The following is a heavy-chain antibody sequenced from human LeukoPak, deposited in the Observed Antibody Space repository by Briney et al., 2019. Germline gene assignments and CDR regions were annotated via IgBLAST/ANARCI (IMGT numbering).Heavy chain of an antibody. Sequence: SETLSLTCTVSGGSISSHYWSWIRQPPGKGLEWIGYIYYSGSTNYNPSLKSRVTISVDTSKNQFSLKLSSVTAADTAVYYCAREVLAAAGTSDYWGQGTLVTVSS. CDR3: AREVLAAAGTSDY. J-gene: IGHJ4*02. CDR1: GGSISSHY. D-gene: IGHD6-13*01. CDR2: IYYSGST. V-gene: IGHV4-59*11.